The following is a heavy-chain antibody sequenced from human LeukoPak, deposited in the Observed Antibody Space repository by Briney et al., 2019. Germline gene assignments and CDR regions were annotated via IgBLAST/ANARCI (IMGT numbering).Heavy chain of an antibody. Sequence: PGGSLRLSCAASGFTFNNYWMSWVRQAPGKGLEWVANIKQDGSEKYYVDSVKGRFTISRDNAGNSLYLQMNSLRAEDTAVYYCARDQIAAAEKWGQGTLVTVSS. CDR1: GFTFNNYW. D-gene: IGHD6-13*01. V-gene: IGHV3-7*01. CDR3: ARDQIAAAEK. CDR2: IKQDGSEK. J-gene: IGHJ4*02.